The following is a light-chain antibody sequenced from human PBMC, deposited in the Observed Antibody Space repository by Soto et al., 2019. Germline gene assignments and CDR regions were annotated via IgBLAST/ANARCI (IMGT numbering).Light chain of an antibody. CDR2: GAS. V-gene: IGKV3-20*01. J-gene: IGKJ3*01. Sequence: EIVLTQSPGTLSLSPGVRATLSCRASQSVGSYLAWYHQKPGQAPRLLIYGASTRATGIPARFSGSGSGTDFTLTISRLEPEDFAVYYCQQYAGSPSFGPGTKVDI. CDR3: QQYAGSPS. CDR1: QSVGSY.